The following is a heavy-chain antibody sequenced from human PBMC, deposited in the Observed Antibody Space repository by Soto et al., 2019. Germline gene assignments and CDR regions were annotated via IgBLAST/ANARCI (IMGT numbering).Heavy chain of an antibody. J-gene: IGHJ3*02. CDR2: IYYSGST. Sequence: SSETLSLTCTVSGGSISSGGYYWSWIRQHPGKGLEWIGYIYYSGSTYYNPSLKSRVTISVDTSKNQFSLKLSSVTAADTAVYYCARSLRGYSGYDFAFDIWGQGTMVT. V-gene: IGHV4-31*03. D-gene: IGHD5-12*01. CDR1: GGSISSGGYY. CDR3: ARSLRGYSGYDFAFDI.